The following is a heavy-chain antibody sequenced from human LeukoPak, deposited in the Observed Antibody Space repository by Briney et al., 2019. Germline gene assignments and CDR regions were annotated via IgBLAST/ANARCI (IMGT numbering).Heavy chain of an antibody. J-gene: IGHJ3*02. CDR3: ARDHRTCTRNICHSTIVPDAFDI. Sequence: GGSLRLSCAASGFSFSEYEMNWVRQAPGKGLEWVSYISDSGSTIYYADSVMGRFTISRDNAKNSVYLQMNGLRVEDTAVYYCARDHRTCTRNICHSTIVPDAFDIWGQGTMVTVSS. CDR2: ISDSGSTI. CDR1: GFSFSEYE. V-gene: IGHV3-48*03. D-gene: IGHD2-8*01.